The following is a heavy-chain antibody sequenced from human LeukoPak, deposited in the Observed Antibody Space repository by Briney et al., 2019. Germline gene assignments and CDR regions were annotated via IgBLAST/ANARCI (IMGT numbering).Heavy chain of an antibody. D-gene: IGHD3-3*01. J-gene: IGHJ4*02. CDR1: GFTLDDYG. CDR3: ARDLGQFLEWLSKPSYFDY. CDR2: INWNGGST. V-gene: IGHV3-20*04. Sequence: GGSLILSCAASGFTLDDYGMSWVRQAPGKGLEWVSGINWNGGSTGYADSVKGRFTISRDNAKNSLYLQMNSLRAEDTALYYCARDLGQFLEWLSKPSYFDYWGQGTLVTVSS.